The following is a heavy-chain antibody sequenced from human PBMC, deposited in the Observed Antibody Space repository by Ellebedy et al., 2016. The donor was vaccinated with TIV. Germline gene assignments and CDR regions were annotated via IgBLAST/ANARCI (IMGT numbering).Heavy chain of an antibody. D-gene: IGHD6-25*01. CDR2: IYYSGST. J-gene: IGHJ6*02. Sequence: MPSETLSLTCTVSGGSISSYYWSWIRQPPGKGLEWIGYIYYSGSTNYNPSLKSRVTISVDTSKNQFSLKLSSVTAADTAVYYCARVSGRPLYYYYGMDVWGQGTTVTVSS. V-gene: IGHV4-59*01. CDR3: ARVSGRPLYYYYGMDV. CDR1: GGSISSYY.